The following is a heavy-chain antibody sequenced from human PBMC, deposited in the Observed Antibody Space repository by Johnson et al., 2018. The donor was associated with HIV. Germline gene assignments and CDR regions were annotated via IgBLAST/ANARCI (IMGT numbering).Heavy chain of an antibody. CDR1: GFTFSSYG. J-gene: IGHJ3*02. CDR2: IKHDGSEK. D-gene: IGHD2-21*02. CDR3: ARYCGGDCYSPHDACDI. V-gene: IGHV3-7*01. Sequence: VQLVESGGGVVQPGGSLRLSCAASGFTFSSYGMHWVRQAPGRGLEWVAHIKHDGSEKSHVDSVKGRFAISRDNAKNSLFLQMNSLRVEDTAVYYCARYCGGDCYSPHDACDIWGQGTMVTVSS.